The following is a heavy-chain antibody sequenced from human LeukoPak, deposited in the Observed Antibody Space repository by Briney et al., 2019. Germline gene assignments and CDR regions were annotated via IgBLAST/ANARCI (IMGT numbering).Heavy chain of an antibody. Sequence: GRSLRLSCAACGFTFSSYAMHWVRQAPGKGLEWVAVISYDGSNKYYADSVKGRFTISRDNSKNTLYLQMNSLRAEDTAVYYCARGPGYSSGYFDYWGQGTLVTVSS. CDR2: ISYDGSNK. J-gene: IGHJ4*02. CDR3: ARGPGYSSGYFDY. D-gene: IGHD6-19*01. CDR1: GFTFSSYA. V-gene: IGHV3-30*04.